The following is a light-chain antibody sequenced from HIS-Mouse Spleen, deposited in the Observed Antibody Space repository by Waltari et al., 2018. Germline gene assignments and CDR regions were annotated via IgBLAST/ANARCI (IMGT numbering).Light chain of an antibody. J-gene: IGKJ3*01. CDR3: QQYGSSPFT. V-gene: IGKV3-20*01. CDR1: QSVSSSY. CDR2: GAS. Sequence: VLPPSPGTLSLSPGYRAPLSCRASQSVSSSYLAWYQQKPGQAPRLLIYGASSRATGSPDRFSGSGAGTDCTRTISRLEPEDFAGYYCQQYGSSPFTFGPGTKVDIK.